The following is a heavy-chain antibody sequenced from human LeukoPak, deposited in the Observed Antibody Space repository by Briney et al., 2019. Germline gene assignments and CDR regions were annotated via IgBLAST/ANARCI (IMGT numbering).Heavy chain of an antibody. Sequence: ASVKVSCKASGYTFTGYYMHWVRQAPGQGLEWTGWINPNSGGANYAQKFQGRVTMTRDTSISTAYMELNSLRFDDTAIYYCARDYGSGSYFGYWGQGTLVTVSS. CDR1: GYTFTGYY. CDR2: INPNSGGA. J-gene: IGHJ4*02. CDR3: ARDYGSGSYFGY. D-gene: IGHD3-10*01. V-gene: IGHV1-2*02.